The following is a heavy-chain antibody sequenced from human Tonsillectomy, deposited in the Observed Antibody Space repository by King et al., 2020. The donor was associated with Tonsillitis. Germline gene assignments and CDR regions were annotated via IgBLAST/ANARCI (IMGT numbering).Heavy chain of an antibody. CDR3: ARDSRRRIAVAAATFYV. J-gene: IGHJ4*02. CDR1: GFTFWNHA. Sequence: VQLVEAGGGVVQPGGSVRLSCAASGFTFWNHAMHWVRQAPGKGLEWVAVISDDGSNDFYAHSVKGRFTISRDNSKMYLQMNSLRPEDTAVYYCARDSRRRIAVAAATFYVWGQGALVIVSS. CDR2: ISDDGSND. D-gene: IGHD6-19*01. V-gene: IGHV3-30*01.